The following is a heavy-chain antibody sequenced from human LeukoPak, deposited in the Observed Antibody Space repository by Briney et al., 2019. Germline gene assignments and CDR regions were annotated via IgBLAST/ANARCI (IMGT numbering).Heavy chain of an antibody. J-gene: IGHJ6*02. Sequence: GGSLRLSCAASGFSFSYYGMHWVRQAPGKGLEWVSFISFDGSITYNADSVKGRLTISRDNSKNTVYLQMNRLRAEDTAVYYCARSPGIAVAGDGMDVWGLGTTVTVSS. D-gene: IGHD6-19*01. CDR2: ISFDGSIT. CDR1: GFSFSYYG. V-gene: IGHV3-30*03. CDR3: ARSPGIAVAGDGMDV.